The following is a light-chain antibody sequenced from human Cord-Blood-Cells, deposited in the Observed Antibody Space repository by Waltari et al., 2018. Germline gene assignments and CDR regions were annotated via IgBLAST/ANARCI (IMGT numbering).Light chain of an antibody. V-gene: IGKV3-15*01. CDR1: QSVSSN. CDR3: QQYNNRPPMYT. J-gene: IGKJ2*01. Sequence: EIVMTQSPATLSVSPGERATLSCRASQSVSSNLAWYQQKPGQAPRLLIYGASTMATGIPARFSGSRSGTEFTLTISSLQSEDFAVYYCQQYNNRPPMYTIGQWTKLEIK. CDR2: GAS.